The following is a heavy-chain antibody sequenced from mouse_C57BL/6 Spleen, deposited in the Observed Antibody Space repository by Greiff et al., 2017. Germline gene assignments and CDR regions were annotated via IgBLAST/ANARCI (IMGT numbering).Heavy chain of an antibody. CDR3: ARWYYGKGAMDY. CDR2: IDPSDSYT. Sequence: QVQLQQPGAELVMPGASVKLSCKASGYTFTSYWMHWVKQRPGQGLEWIGEIDPSDSYTNYNQKFKGKFTLTVDKSSSTAYMQLSSLTSEDSAVYYCARWYYGKGAMDYWGQGTSVTVSS. J-gene: IGHJ4*01. CDR1: GYTFTSYW. V-gene: IGHV1-69*01. D-gene: IGHD2-1*01.